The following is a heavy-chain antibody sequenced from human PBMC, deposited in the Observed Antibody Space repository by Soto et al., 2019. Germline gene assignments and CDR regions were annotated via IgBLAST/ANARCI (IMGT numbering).Heavy chain of an antibody. CDR2: ISSTTNYI. CDR3: ARESEDLTSNFDY. D-gene: IGHD7-27*01. V-gene: IGHV3-21*06. J-gene: IGHJ4*02. CDR1: WFTFTRYS. Sequence: GGSLRLSCAASWFTFTRYSMNWVRQAPGKGLEWFSSISSTTNYIYYGDSMKGRFTISRDNAKNSLYLEMNSLRAEDTAVYYCARESEDLTSNFDYWGQGTLVTVSS.